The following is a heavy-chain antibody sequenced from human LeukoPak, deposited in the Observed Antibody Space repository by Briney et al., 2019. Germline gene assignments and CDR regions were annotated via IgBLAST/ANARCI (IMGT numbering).Heavy chain of an antibody. J-gene: IGHJ4*02. CDR3: ARGRGYSYGFDY. V-gene: IGHV1-8*02. CDR2: MNPNSGNT. Sequence: GASVKVSCKASGYTFTGYYMHWVRQAPGQGLEWMGWMNPNSGNTGYAQKFQGRVTMTRNTSISTAYMELSSLRSEDTAVYYCARGRGYSYGFDYWGQGTLVTVSS. CDR1: GYTFTGYY. D-gene: IGHD5-18*01.